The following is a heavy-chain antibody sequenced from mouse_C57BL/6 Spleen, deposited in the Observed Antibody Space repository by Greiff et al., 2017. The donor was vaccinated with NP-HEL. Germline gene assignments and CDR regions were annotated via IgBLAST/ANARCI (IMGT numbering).Heavy chain of an antibody. D-gene: IGHD1-1*01. CDR2: IDPSDSYT. V-gene: IGHV1-69*01. CDR3: ARSPYYYGSSYGAMDY. CDR1: GYTFTSYW. Sequence: VQLQQPGAELVMPGASVKLSCKASGYTFTSYWMHWVKQRPGHGLEWIGEIDPSDSYTNYNQKFKGKSTLTVDKSSSTAYLQLSSLTSEDSAVYYCARSPYYYGSSYGAMDYWGQGTSVTVSS. J-gene: IGHJ4*01.